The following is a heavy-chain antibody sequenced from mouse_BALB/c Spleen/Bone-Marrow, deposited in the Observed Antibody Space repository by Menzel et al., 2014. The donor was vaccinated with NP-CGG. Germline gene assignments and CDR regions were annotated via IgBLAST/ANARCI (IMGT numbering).Heavy chain of an antibody. CDR2: ISGYYGDA. V-gene: IGHV1S137*01. D-gene: IGHD2-14*01. CDR1: GYTFTDYA. Sequence: VQRVGSGAELLRPGVSVKISCKGSGYTFTDYAIHWVKQSHAKSLEWIGLISGYYGDAIYNQKFKGKATITVDKSSSTAYMDLARLTSEDSAIYYCARSGKVRNAMDYWGQGTSVTVSS. J-gene: IGHJ4*01. CDR3: ARSGKVRNAMDY.